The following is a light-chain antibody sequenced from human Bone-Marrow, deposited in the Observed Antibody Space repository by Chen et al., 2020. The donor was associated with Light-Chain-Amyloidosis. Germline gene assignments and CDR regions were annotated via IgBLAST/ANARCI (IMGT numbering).Light chain of an antibody. CDR2: KVS. Sequence: DVVMTQSPLSLPVTLGQPAAISCRSSQSLVHSDGNIYLNWLQQRPGQSPRRLIYKVSNRDSGIPDRFSGSGSDTDFTLGISRVEAEDVAIYYCMQGSHWLHTFGQGTKIEIK. CDR1: QSLVHSDGNIY. J-gene: IGKJ2*01. CDR3: MQGSHWLHT. V-gene: IGKV2-30*02.